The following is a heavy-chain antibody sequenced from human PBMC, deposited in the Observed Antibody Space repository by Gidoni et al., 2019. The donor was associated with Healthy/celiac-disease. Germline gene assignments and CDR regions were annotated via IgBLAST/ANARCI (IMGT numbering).Heavy chain of an antibody. CDR3: ARAGLDAFDV. Sequence: QVLLQESGPGLVTPSEPLSLTCTVSGASITSFYWGWIRQPPGKGLEWIAFSYYGGTTNYNPSLQSRVIISADKSKNQFSLSLSSVTTTDTAVYYCARAGLDAFDVWGPGTMVTISS. D-gene: IGHD6-19*01. V-gene: IGHV4-59*01. CDR2: SYYGGTT. J-gene: IGHJ3*01. CDR1: GASITSFY.